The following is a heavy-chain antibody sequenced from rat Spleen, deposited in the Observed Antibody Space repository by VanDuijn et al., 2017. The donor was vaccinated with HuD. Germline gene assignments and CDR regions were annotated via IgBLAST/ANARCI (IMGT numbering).Heavy chain of an antibody. V-gene: IGHV5-46*01. CDR1: GFNFSSFP. Sequence: EVRLVESGGGLVEPGRSLKLSCAASGFNFSSFPMAWVRQAPKKGLEWVSSISSSGGNTYYPDSMKGRFTISRDNTKSTLYLQVDGLTSEDTASYYCTRRETSFDYWGQGVMVIVSS. CDR3: TRRETSFDY. CDR2: ISSSGGNT. J-gene: IGHJ2*01.